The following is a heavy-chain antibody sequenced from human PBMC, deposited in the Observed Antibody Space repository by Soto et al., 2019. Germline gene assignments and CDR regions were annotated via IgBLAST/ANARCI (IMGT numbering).Heavy chain of an antibody. J-gene: IGHJ4*02. D-gene: IGHD1-1*01. CDR2: IYPADSDT. CDR1: GYIFTSYW. V-gene: IGHV5-51*01. CDR3: ARVAEPGGGVHYFGY. Sequence: PGESLKISFQGSGYIFTSYWIGWVRQMPGKGLEWMGIIYPADSDTRYSPSFQGQVTISADKSISTAYLQWSSLQASDTAMYYCARVAEPGGGVHYFGYWGQGTLVTVSS.